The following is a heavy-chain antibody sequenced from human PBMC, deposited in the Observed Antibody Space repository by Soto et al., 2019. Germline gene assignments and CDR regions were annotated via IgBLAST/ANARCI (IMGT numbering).Heavy chain of an antibody. V-gene: IGHV4-34*02. CDR1: GGSVNGYY. Sequence: QVHLQQWGAGLLKPSETLSLTCAVYGGSVNGYYWNWIRQPPGKGLEWIGEINHSGGTHYNPSLKSRVTMSVDTSKNQFSLRLSSVTAADTAIYYCATRITVFGLLIPPFDPWGQGTQVTVSS. D-gene: IGHD3-3*01. CDR2: INHSGGT. CDR3: ATRITVFGLLIPPFDP. J-gene: IGHJ5*02.